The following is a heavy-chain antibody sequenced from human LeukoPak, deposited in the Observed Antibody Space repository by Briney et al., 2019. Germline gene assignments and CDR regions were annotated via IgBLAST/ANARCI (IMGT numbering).Heavy chain of an antibody. CDR1: GGSVSTGSYY. Sequence: PSETLSLTCTVSGGSVSTGSYYWSWIRQPPGKGLEWIGYIYYIGSTNYNPSLKSRVTISVDTSKNQFSLKLSSVTAADTAVYYCARDVSRAFDIWGQGTMVTVSS. CDR3: ARDVSRAFDI. CDR2: IYYIGST. V-gene: IGHV4-61*01. J-gene: IGHJ3*02.